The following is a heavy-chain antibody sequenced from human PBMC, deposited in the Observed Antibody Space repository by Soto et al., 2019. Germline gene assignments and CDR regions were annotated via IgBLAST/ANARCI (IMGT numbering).Heavy chain of an antibody. J-gene: IGHJ4*02. CDR3: ARRTRGLGSSSWYSQIDY. CDR2: IYPGDSDT. D-gene: IGHD6-13*01. V-gene: IGHV5-51*01. Sequence: PGESLKISCKGSGYSFTSYWIGWVRQMPGKGLEWMGIIYPGDSDTRYSPSFQGQVTISADKSISTAYLQWSSLKASDTAMYYCARRTRGLGSSSWYSQIDYWGQGTLVTVSS. CDR1: GYSFTSYW.